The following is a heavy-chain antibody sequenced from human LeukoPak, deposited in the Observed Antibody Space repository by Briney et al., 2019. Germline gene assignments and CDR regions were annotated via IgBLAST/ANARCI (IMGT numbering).Heavy chain of an antibody. CDR1: GYTLTELS. CDR2: FDPEDGET. CDR3: ATDHYLALYYDYIGNGPNDAFDI. D-gene: IGHD3-16*01. V-gene: IGHV1-24*01. J-gene: IGHJ3*02. Sequence: ASVKVSCKVSGYTLTELSMHWVRQAPGKGLEWMGGFDPEDGETIYAQKFQGRVTMTEDTSTDTAYMELSSLRSEDTAVYYCATDHYLALYYDYIGNGPNDAFDIWGRGTMVTVSS.